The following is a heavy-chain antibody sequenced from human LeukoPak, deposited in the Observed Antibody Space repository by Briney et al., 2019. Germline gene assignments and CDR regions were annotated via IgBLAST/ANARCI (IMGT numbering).Heavy chain of an antibody. CDR2: ISGSGGST. CDR3: AKQYYNFWSGWVN. CDR1: GFTFSTYA. D-gene: IGHD3-3*01. J-gene: IGHJ4*02. Sequence: GGSLRLSCAASGFTFSTYAMTWVRQAPGKGLEWVSAISGSGGSTYYADSVKGRFTISRDNSRNTLYLQMNSLRVEDTAVYYCAKQYYNFWSGWVNWGQGTLVTVPS. V-gene: IGHV3-23*01.